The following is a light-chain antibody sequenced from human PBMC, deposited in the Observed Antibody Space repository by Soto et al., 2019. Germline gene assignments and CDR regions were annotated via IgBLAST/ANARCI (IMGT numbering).Light chain of an antibody. V-gene: IGKV3-15*01. J-gene: IGKJ4*01. CDR2: GAS. CDR3: QQRSNWPLT. CDR1: QSVSSN. Sequence: EIVMTQSPATLSVSPGERATLSCRASQSVSSNLAWYQQKPGQAPRLLIYGASTRATGIPARFSGSGSGTEFTLTISRLEPEDLAVYYCQQRSNWPLTFGGGTKVDIK.